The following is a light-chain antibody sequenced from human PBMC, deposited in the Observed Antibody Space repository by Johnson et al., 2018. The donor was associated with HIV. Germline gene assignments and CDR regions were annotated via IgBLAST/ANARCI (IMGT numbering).Light chain of an antibody. Sequence: QSVLTQPPSVSAAPGQKVTISCSGSSSNIGNNYVSWYQQLPGTSPKLLIYEKNKRPSGIPDRFSASKSGTSATLGITGLQTGDEADYYCGTWDSSLSAGGYVFGTGTKVTVL. V-gene: IGLV1-51*02. CDR1: SSNIGNNY. CDR3: GTWDSSLSAGGYV. J-gene: IGLJ1*01. CDR2: EKN.